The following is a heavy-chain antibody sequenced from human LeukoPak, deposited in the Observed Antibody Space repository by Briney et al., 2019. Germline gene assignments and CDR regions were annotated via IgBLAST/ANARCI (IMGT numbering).Heavy chain of an antibody. V-gene: IGHV4-34*01. CDR1: GGSFSGYY. D-gene: IGHD2-8*01. J-gene: IGHJ4*02. Sequence: SETLSLTCAVYGGSFSGYYWSWIRQPPGKGLEWIGEINHSGSTNYNPSLKSRVTISVDASKNQFSLKLSSVTAADTAVYYCARVIVHGHSDYWGQGALVTVSS. CDR2: INHSGST. CDR3: ARVIVHGHSDY.